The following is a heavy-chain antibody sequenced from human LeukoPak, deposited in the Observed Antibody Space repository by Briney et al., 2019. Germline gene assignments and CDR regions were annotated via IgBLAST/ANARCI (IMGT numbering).Heavy chain of an antibody. CDR3: ARDGGSYYFDY. J-gene: IGHJ4*02. Sequence: GGSLRLSCVASGFTYSSYSMNWVRQAPGKGLEWVSSISTSNSYIYYADSLTGRFTISRDNAKNSLYLQMNSLRAEDTAVYYCARDGGSYYFDYWGQGTLVTVSS. CDR2: ISTSNSYI. D-gene: IGHD1-26*01. V-gene: IGHV3-21*04. CDR1: GFTYSSYS.